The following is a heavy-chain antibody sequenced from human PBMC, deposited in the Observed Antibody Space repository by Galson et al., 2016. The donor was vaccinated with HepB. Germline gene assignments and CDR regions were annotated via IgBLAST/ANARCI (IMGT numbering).Heavy chain of an antibody. J-gene: IGHJ6*02. V-gene: IGHV6-1*01. CDR1: GDSVSSYSVS. D-gene: IGHD6-6*01. CDR2: TYYESEWYN. Sequence: CAISGDSVSSYSVSWNWVRQSPSRGLEWLGRTYYESEWYNDYAGFVKGRITINPDTSKNQFSLHLKSVTPEDTAVYYCVRSLRGQLVGLDVWGQGTTVTVSS. CDR3: VRSLRGQLVGLDV.